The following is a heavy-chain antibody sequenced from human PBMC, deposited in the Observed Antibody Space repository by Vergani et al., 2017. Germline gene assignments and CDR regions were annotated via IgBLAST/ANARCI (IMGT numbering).Heavy chain of an antibody. Sequence: VQLVESGGGLVQPGRSLRLSCAASGFTFDDYAKHWVRQAPGKGLEWVSGISWNSGSIGYADSVKGRFTISRDNAKNSLYLQMNSLRAEDTALYYCAKSSSLYYYDSSGYYYFQHWGQGTLVTVSS. CDR3: AKSSSLYYYDSSGYYYFQH. J-gene: IGHJ1*01. CDR1: GFTFDDYA. CDR2: ISWNSGSI. V-gene: IGHV3-9*01. D-gene: IGHD3-22*01.